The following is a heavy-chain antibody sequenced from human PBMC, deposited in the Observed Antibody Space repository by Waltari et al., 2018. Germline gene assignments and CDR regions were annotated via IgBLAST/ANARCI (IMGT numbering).Heavy chain of an antibody. CDR1: GFTFSTYN. V-gene: IGHV3-48*01. J-gene: IGHJ4*02. CDR2: ISSDSSIM. Sequence: EVQLVESGGGPVQPGGSLRLSCAASGFTFSTYNMNWVRQAPGKGLELVSYISSDSSIMYYADSVKGRFTISRDNAKNSLYLHMNSLRAEDTAVYYCARDKSGLGYWGQGTLVTVSS. D-gene: IGHD3-10*01. CDR3: ARDKSGLGY.